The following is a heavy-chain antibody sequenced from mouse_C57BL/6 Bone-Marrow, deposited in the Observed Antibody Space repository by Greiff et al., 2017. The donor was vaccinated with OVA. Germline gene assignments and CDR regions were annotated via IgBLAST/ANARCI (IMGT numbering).Heavy chain of an antibody. CDR3: ARVYPETYAMDY. Sequence: DVHLVESGGGLVKPGGSLKLSCAASGFTFSSYAMSWVRQTPEKRLEWVATISDGGSYTYYPDNVKGRFTISRDNAKNNLYLQRSHLKSEDTAMYYCARVYPETYAMDYWGQGTSVTVSS. J-gene: IGHJ4*01. V-gene: IGHV5-4*01. CDR1: GFTFSSYA. D-gene: IGHD2-1*01. CDR2: ISDGGSYT.